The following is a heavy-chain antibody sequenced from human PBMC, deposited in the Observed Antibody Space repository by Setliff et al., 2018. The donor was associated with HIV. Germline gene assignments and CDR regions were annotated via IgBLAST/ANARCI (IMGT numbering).Heavy chain of an antibody. CDR1: GGSISTSSYY. CDR2: IYESGST. CDR3: ARQGSLCPDCYLDS. V-gene: IGHV4-39*01. Sequence: PSETLSLTCTVSGGSISTSSYYWGWIRQPPGKGLEWIGSIYESGSTNYNPSLKSRVTISVDPSRSQFSLTLRSVTAADTAVYYCARQGSLCPDCYLDSWGQGTLVTVSS. D-gene: IGHD2-21*01. J-gene: IGHJ4*02.